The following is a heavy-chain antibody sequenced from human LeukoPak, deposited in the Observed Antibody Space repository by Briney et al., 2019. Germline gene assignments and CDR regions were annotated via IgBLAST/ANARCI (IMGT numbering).Heavy chain of an antibody. CDR1: GFTFSSYW. CDR2: IKQDGSEK. D-gene: IGHD3-10*01. Sequence: PGGSLRLSCAASGFTFSSYWMSWVRQAPGKGLEWVANIKQDGSEKYYVDSVKGRFTISRDNAKNSLYLQMNSLRAEDTAVYYCARDQADGSGSYYNAPLNYWGQGTLVTVSS. V-gene: IGHV3-7*01. CDR3: ARDQADGSGSYYNAPLNY. J-gene: IGHJ4*02.